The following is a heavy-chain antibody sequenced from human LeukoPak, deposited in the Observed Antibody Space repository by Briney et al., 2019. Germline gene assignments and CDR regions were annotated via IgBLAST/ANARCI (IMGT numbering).Heavy chain of an antibody. CDR2: IKYDGSYT. Sequence: TGGSLRLSCATSGFTLSLAWMHWARQAPGKGLEWVSRIKYDGSYTNYADSVKGRFTISRDNARNTLSLHMISLRAEDTAVYFCVRDGDAYNFDFWGQGVLVTVSS. J-gene: IGHJ4*02. CDR1: GFTLSLAW. V-gene: IGHV3-74*01. D-gene: IGHD5-24*01. CDR3: VRDGDAYNFDF.